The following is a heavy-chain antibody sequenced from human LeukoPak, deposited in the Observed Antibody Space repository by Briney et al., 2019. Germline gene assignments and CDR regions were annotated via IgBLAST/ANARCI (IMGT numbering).Heavy chain of an antibody. D-gene: IGHD5-24*01. V-gene: IGHV4-39*01. J-gene: IGHJ5*02. CDR1: GGSISSISYY. Sequence: PSETLSLTCTVSGGSISSISYYWGWIRQPPGKGLEWIGSMYHNGSTYYNPSLKSRVTISVDTSKNQFSLKLTSVTAADTAVYYCARHPSGRMWLQQGGWFDPWGQGTLVIVSS. CDR3: ARHPSGRMWLQQGGWFDP. CDR2: MYHNGST.